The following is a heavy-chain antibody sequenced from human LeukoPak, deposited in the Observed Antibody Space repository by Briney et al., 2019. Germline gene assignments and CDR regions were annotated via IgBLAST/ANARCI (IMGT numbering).Heavy chain of an antibody. D-gene: IGHD3-10*01. CDR3: ARDWVRGVIIDY. CDR1: GFTFTSYA. V-gene: IGHV3-23*01. J-gene: IGHJ4*02. CDR2: ISGSGGST. Sequence: PGGSLRLSCAASGFTFTSYAMSWVRQAPGKGLQWVSAISGSGGSTYYADSVKGRFTISRDNSKNTLYLQMNSLRAEDTAVYYCARDWVRGVIIDYWGQGTLVTVSS.